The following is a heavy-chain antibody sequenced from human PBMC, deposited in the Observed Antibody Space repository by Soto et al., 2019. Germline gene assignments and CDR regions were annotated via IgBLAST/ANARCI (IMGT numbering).Heavy chain of an antibody. Sequence: PSETLSLTCTVSVGSISSGGYYWSWIRQHPGKGLEWIGYIYYSGSTYYNPSLKSRVTISVDTSKNQFSLKLSSVTAADTAVYYCARGRDYGDNNYYFDYWGQGTLVTVSS. CDR2: IYYSGST. J-gene: IGHJ4*02. D-gene: IGHD4-17*01. CDR1: VGSISSGGYY. V-gene: IGHV4-31*03. CDR3: ARGRDYGDNNYYFDY.